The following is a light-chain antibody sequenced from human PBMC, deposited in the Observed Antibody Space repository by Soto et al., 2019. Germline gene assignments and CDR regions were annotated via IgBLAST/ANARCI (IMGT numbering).Light chain of an antibody. CDR2: GPS. Sequence: QTPSALSGSPGERATLSCRASQSVSSNLAWYRQKPGQAPRLLIYGPSTRATGIPARFSGSGSGTDFTLTFSSREPEDLVFYYCQQRSNWPRTFGQGTKVEIK. CDR1: QSVSSN. CDR3: QQRSNWPRT. J-gene: IGKJ1*01. V-gene: IGKV3-11*01.